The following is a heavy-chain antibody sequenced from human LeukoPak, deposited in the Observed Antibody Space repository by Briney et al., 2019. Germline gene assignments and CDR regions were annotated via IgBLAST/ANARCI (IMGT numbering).Heavy chain of an antibody. V-gene: IGHV3-23*01. J-gene: IGHJ4*02. D-gene: IGHD2-2*01. CDR2: ISGSGGST. Sequence: GGSLRLSCAASGFTFSSYAMSWVRQAPGKRLEWVSAISGSGGSTYYADSVKGRFTIPRDNSKNTVYLQMNSLRAEDTAVYYCAKDRLKGSTSYAYDYWGQGTLVTVSS. CDR3: AKDRLKGSTSYAYDY. CDR1: GFTFSSYA.